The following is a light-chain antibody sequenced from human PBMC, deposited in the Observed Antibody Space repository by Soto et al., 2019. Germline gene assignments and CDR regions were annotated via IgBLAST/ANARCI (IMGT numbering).Light chain of an antibody. CDR2: PAS. CDR3: QHRHDWQIT. V-gene: IGKV3-11*01. Sequence: EIVLTQSPATLSLSPGDRATLSCRVSQSVGSSLFWYQQKPGQAPRLLIYPASNRATGIPARFSGSGSGTDFTLTISSLEPEDFAVYYCQHRHDWQITFGQGTRLEIK. CDR1: QSVGSS. J-gene: IGKJ5*01.